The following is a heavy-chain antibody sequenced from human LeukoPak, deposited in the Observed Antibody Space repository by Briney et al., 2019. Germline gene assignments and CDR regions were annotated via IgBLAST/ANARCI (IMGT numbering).Heavy chain of an antibody. CDR2: IYYSGST. J-gene: IGHJ6*03. CDR3: ARASVPVAPLYYYYYMDV. CDR1: GGSISSYY. V-gene: IGHV4-59*01. Sequence: SETLSLTCTVSGGSISSYYWSWIRQPPGKGLEWIGYIYYSGSTNYNPSLTSRVTISVDTSKNQFSLKLSSVTAADTAVYYCARASVPVAPLYYYYYMDVWGKGTTVTVSS. D-gene: IGHD2-15*01.